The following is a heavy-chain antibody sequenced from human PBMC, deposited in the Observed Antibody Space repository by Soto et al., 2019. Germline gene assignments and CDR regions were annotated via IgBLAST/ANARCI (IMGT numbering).Heavy chain of an antibody. CDR3: AIDRRDCSGGNCYSRYYYYYGMDV. V-gene: IGHV3-30*03. J-gene: IGHJ6*02. Sequence: QVQLVESGGGVVEPGRSLRLSCAASGFTFSSYGMHWVRQAPGKGLEWVAVISYDGSNKYYADSVKGRCTISRDNSKNTLYLQMNSLRGEDTAVYYCAIDRRDCSGGNCYSRYYYYYGMDVWGQGTTVTVSS. CDR1: GFTFSSYG. D-gene: IGHD2-15*01. CDR2: ISYDGSNK.